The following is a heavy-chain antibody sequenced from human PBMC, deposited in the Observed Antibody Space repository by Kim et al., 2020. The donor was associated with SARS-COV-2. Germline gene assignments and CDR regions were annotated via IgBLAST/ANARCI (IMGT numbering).Heavy chain of an antibody. D-gene: IGHD1-26*01. V-gene: IGHV3-30*01. CDR3: ARANSGSYWGYFDY. Sequence: ADSVKGRFTISRDNSKNTLYLQMNSLRPEDTAVYYCARANSGSYWGYFDYWGQVTLVTVSS. J-gene: IGHJ4*02.